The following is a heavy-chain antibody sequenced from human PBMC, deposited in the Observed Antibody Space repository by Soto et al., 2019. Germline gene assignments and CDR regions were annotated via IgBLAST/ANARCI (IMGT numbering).Heavy chain of an antibody. J-gene: IGHJ6*03. D-gene: IGHD4-4*01. Sequence: PGESLKISCKGSGYSFTSYWIGWVRQMPGKGLEWMGIIYPGDSDTRYSPSFQGQVTISADKSISTAYLQWSSLKASDTAMYYCARKRPTVTTDYCYYYYMDVWGKGTTVTVSS. CDR1: GYSFTSYW. CDR2: IYPGDSDT. CDR3: ARKRPTVTTDYCYYYYMDV. V-gene: IGHV5-51*01.